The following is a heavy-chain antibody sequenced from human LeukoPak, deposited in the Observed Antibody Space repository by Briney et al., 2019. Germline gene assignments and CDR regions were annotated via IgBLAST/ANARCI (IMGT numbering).Heavy chain of an antibody. CDR3: ARCYYDSSGYYSYGTSFDY. J-gene: IGHJ4*02. D-gene: IGHD3-22*01. CDR2: INHSGST. CDR1: GGSFSGYY. Sequence: PSETLSLTCAVYGGSFSGYYWSWIRQPPGKGLEWIGEINHSGSTNSNPSLKSRVTISVDTSKNQFSLKLSSVTAADTAVHYCARCYYDSSGYYSYGTSFDYWGQGTLVTVSS. V-gene: IGHV4-34*01.